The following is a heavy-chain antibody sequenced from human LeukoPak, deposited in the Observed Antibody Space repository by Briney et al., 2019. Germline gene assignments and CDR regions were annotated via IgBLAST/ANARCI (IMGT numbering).Heavy chain of an antibody. D-gene: IGHD3-22*01. CDR1: GFTFSNYA. Sequence: GGSLRLSCVASGFTFSNYAMSWVRQAPGKGLEWVSTISGRGSTNYADSVKGRFTISRDNSKNTLYVQMTSLRAEDTAIYYCAKDGGSTGYCFDYWGQGTLVTVSS. J-gene: IGHJ4*02. CDR3: AKDGGSTGYCFDY. CDR2: ISGRGST. V-gene: IGHV3-23*01.